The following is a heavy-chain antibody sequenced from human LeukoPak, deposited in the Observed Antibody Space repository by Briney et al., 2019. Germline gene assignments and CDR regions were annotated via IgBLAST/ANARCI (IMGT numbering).Heavy chain of an antibody. J-gene: IGHJ4*02. V-gene: IGHV5-51*01. CDR3: ARHPITRYYDSSGYSAAGPDY. Sequence: GESLKISCKGSGYRFTTYWIGWVRQMPGKGLEWMGIINPGDSDTRYSPSFQGQVTISADKSIGTAYLLWSSLKASDTAMYYCARHPITRYYDSSGYSAAGPDYWGQGTLVTVSS. D-gene: IGHD3-22*01. CDR2: INPGDSDT. CDR1: GYRFTTYW.